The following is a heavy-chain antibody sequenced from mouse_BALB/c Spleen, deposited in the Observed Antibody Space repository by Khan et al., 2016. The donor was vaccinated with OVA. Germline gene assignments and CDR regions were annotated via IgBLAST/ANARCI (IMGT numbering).Heavy chain of an antibody. CDR1: GYSITRDYA. V-gene: IGHV3-2*02. D-gene: IGHD1-1*01. CDR2: ISYSGST. J-gene: IGHJ4*01. CDR3: ARGNYYGYAMDY. Sequence: EVQLQESGPGLVKPSQSLSLTCTVTGYSITRDYAWNWIRQFPGNKLEWMGYISYSGSTSYNTSLKSRISITRDTSKNQFFLQLNSVTTEDTATYCCARGNYYGYAMDYWGQGTSVTVSS.